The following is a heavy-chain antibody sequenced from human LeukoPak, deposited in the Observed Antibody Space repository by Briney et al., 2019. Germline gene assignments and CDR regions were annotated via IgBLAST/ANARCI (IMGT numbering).Heavy chain of an antibody. Sequence: SETLSLTCTVSGGSISSYYWSWIRQPPGKGLEWIGYIYYSGSTNYNPSLKSRVTISVDTSKNQFSLKLSSVTAADTAVYYCARDNGNNRNDKVAFDIWGQGTMVTVSS. D-gene: IGHD1-20*01. CDR2: IYYSGST. J-gene: IGHJ3*02. CDR3: ARDNGNNRNDKVAFDI. V-gene: IGHV4-59*01. CDR1: GGSISSYY.